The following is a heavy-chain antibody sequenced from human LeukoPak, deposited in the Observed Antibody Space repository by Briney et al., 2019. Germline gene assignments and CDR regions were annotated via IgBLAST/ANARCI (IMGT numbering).Heavy chain of an antibody. CDR1: GGTFSSYA. J-gene: IGHJ3*02. D-gene: IGHD2-15*01. V-gene: IGHV1-69*04. Sequence: ASVKVSCKAYGGTFSSYAISWVRQAPGQGLEWMGRIIPILGIANYAQKFQGRVTITADKSTSTAYMELSSLRSEDTAVYYCAGMVVAAKVYAFDIWGQGTMVTVSS. CDR2: IIPILGIA. CDR3: AGMVVAAKVYAFDI.